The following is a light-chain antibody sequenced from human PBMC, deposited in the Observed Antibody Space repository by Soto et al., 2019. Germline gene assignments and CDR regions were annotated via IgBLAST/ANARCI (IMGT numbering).Light chain of an antibody. CDR2: GAS. Sequence: EIVLTQSPGTLSLSPGERATLSCSASQSVSSSSLAWYQQKPGQAPRLLIYGASSRATGIPDRFSGSGSGTDFTLTISRLEPEDFAVYYCQQYGSSPPNTLGQGTKLEIK. CDR3: QQYGSSPPNT. V-gene: IGKV3-20*01. CDR1: QSVSSSS. J-gene: IGKJ2*01.